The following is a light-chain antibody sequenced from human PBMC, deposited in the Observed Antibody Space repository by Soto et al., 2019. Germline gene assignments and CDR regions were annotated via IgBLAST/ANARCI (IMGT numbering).Light chain of an antibody. CDR1: IRDVGGYNY. J-gene: IGLJ2*01. Sequence: QSVLTQPASVSGSPGKSITISGTGTIRDVGGYNYVSWYQQHPGKAPKLMIYDVSNRPSGVSNRFSGSKSGNTASLTSSGLQAEDEADYYCSSYPTSYTLVVFGGATKLTVL. CDR2: DVS. CDR3: SSYPTSYTLVV. V-gene: IGLV2-14*01.